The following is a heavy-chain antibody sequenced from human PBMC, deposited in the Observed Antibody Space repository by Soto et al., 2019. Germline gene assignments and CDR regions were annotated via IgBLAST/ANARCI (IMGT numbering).Heavy chain of an antibody. V-gene: IGHV3-7*01. D-gene: IGHD3-22*01. CDR1: GFTFNTFW. J-gene: IGHJ4*02. CDR3: ARDSRLYYYDSTAYWANGQ. Sequence: GGSLRLSCAASGFTFNTFWMSWVRQAPGKGLEWVADISGDGDDKRYVDSVKGRFTISRDNAKNSLYLEMNSLRAEDTAVYYCARDSRLYYYDSTAYWANGQWGQGTLVTVSS. CDR2: ISGDGDDK.